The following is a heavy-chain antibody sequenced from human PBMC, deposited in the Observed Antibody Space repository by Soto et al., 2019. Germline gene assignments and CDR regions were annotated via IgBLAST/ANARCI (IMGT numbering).Heavy chain of an antibody. V-gene: IGHV3-9*01. CDR2: ISWNSGRI. Sequence: EMQLVESGGGLVQPGMSLRLSCAASGFTFDDYAMYWVRQVPGKGVEWVSGISWNSGRIGYADSVKGRFTISRDNAKNSLYLQMNSLRPEDTALYYCTKARLWGGDGYNSYYYNAMDVWGQGTTVTVSS. D-gene: IGHD3-16*01. CDR1: GFTFDDYA. J-gene: IGHJ6*02. CDR3: TKARLWGGDGYNSYYYNAMDV.